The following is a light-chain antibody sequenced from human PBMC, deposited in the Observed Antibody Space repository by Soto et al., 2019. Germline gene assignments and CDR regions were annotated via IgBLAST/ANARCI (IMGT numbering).Light chain of an antibody. J-gene: IGKJ4*01. CDR1: QSVSSY. CDR3: QQRSNWPLT. CDR2: SVS. V-gene: IGKV3-11*01. Sequence: EIVLTQSPATLSLSPGERATLSCRASQSVSSYLAWYQQKPGQAPRLLIYSVSNRATGIPARFSGSGSGTDFTLTISSLEPEDFAVYYCQQRSNWPLTFGGGTKVEIK.